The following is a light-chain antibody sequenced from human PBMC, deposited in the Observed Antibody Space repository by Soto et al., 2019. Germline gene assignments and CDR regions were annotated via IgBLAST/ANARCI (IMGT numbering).Light chain of an antibody. Sequence: QAVVTQEPSFSVSPGRTVTLTCGLTSGSVSTTYYPSWYQQTPGQAPRTLIYRTNTRSSGVPGRFSGSILGNKAAPTITGAEADDESDYYCVLYMGSGIWVFGGGTKVTVL. CDR2: RTN. CDR3: VLYMGSGIWV. V-gene: IGLV8-61*01. J-gene: IGLJ3*02. CDR1: SGSVSTTYY.